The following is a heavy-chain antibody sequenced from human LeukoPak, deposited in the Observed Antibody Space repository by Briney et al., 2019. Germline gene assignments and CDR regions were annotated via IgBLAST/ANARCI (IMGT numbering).Heavy chain of an antibody. CDR1: GFTFSSYW. Sequence: PGGSLRLSCAASGFTFSSYWMSWVRQAPGKGLEWVANIKQDGSEKYYVDSVKGRFTISRDNAKNSLYLQMNSLRAEDTAVYYCARGQRTVTGDYHGMDVWGQGTTVTVSS. D-gene: IGHD4-17*01. CDR2: IKQDGSEK. J-gene: IGHJ6*02. CDR3: ARGQRTVTGDYHGMDV. V-gene: IGHV3-7*01.